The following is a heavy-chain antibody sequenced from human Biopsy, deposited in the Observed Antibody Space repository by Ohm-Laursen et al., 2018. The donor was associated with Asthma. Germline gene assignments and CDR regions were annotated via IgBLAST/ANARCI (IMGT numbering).Heavy chain of an antibody. CDR2: IKEDGSEK. CDR1: GFTFSTSW. J-gene: IGHJ4*02. V-gene: IGHV3-7*05. D-gene: IGHD6-19*01. CDR3: GRDMGGFGSGWFPVEF. Sequence: SLRLSCTASGFTFSTSWMTWVRQAPGKGLERVANIKEDGSEKNYVDSVKGRFTISRDNGKNSLYLQMNSLRAEDTALYHCGRDMGGFGSGWFPVEFWGQGTLVTVSS.